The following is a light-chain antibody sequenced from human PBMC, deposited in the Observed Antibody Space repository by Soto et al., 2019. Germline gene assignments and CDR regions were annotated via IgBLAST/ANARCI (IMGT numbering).Light chain of an antibody. J-gene: IGKJ3*01. CDR3: QHYNNWPPFT. V-gene: IGKV3-15*01. CDR1: QSVSSN. CDR2: GAS. Sequence: EIVMTQSPATLTVSPGERATLSCRASQSVSSNLAWYQQKPGQAPRLLIYGASTRATGIPARFSGSGSGTEFTLTISSLQSEDFAVYYCQHYNNWPPFTFGPGTKVISN.